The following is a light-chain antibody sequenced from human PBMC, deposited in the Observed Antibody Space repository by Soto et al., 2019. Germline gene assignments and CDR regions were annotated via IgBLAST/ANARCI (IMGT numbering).Light chain of an antibody. V-gene: IGLV2-8*01. CDR1: SSDVGAYNY. J-gene: IGLJ2*01. Sequence: QSVLTQPPSASGSPGQSVTISCTGTSSDVGAYNYVSWYQQHPGKAPKLIIYEVIKRPSGVPDRFSGSKSGNTASLTVSGLQAEDEADYYCSSYAGINNFVVFGGGTKLTVL. CDR3: SSYAGINNFVV. CDR2: EVI.